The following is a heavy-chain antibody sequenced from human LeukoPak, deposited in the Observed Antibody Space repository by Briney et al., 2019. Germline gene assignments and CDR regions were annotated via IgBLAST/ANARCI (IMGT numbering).Heavy chain of an antibody. CDR3: ARDRYYYDSSGNGGDYFAY. D-gene: IGHD3-22*01. CDR2: IYTSGST. J-gene: IGHJ4*02. V-gene: IGHV4-4*07. CDR1: GGSISSYY. Sequence: SETLSLTCTVSGGSISSYYWSWIRQPAGKGLEWIGRIYTSGSTNYNPSLKSRVTMSVDTSKNQFSLKLSSVTAADTAVYYCARDRYYYDSSGNGGDYFAYWAQEPLVPVPS.